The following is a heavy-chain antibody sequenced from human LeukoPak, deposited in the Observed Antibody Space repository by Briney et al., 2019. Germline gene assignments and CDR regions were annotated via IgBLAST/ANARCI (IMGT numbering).Heavy chain of an antibody. D-gene: IGHD1-1*01. Sequence: GGSLRLSCAASGFIVSRNYISWVRQAPGKGLEWVSVIYTSGNTYYADSVKGRFTISRDNSKNTLYLQMNSLRGEDTAVYYCARRSTTWNAFDIWGQGTMLTVSS. CDR2: IYTSGNT. CDR3: ARRSTTWNAFDI. J-gene: IGHJ3*02. V-gene: IGHV3-53*01. CDR1: GFIVSRNY.